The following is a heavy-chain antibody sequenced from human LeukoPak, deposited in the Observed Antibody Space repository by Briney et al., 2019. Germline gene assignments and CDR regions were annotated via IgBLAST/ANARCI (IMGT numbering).Heavy chain of an antibody. J-gene: IGHJ4*02. V-gene: IGHV3-21*01. CDR1: GFTFSSYS. CDR2: ISSSSYI. D-gene: IGHD6-13*01. Sequence: GGSLRLSCAASGFTFSSYSMNWVRQAPGKGLEWVSSISSSSYIYYADSVKGRFTISRDNAKNSLYLQMNSLRADDTAVYYCARGGRGSWYGLYNFDYWGQGTLVTVSA. CDR3: ARGGRGSWYGLYNFDY.